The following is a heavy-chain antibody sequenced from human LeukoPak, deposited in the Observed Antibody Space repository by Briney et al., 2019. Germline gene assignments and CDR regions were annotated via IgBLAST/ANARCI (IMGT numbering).Heavy chain of an antibody. J-gene: IGHJ6*03. Sequence: GGSLRLSCAASGFTFSSYAMNWVRQAPGKGLEWVSAISGSGGSTYYADSVKGRFTISRDNSKNTLYLQMNSLGAEDTAVYYCAKDLTGRCPGYMDVWGKGTTVTVSS. V-gene: IGHV3-23*01. CDR1: GFTFSSYA. D-gene: IGHD2-2*01. CDR2: ISGSGGST. CDR3: AKDLTGRCPGYMDV.